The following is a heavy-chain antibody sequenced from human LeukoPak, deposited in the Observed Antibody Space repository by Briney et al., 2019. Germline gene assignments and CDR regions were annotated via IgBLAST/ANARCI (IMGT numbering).Heavy chain of an antibody. Sequence: GASVNVSLKASVYTFSDYYMHWVRQAPGQALEWVGWIKPNSCDTKYAQKFQGRFNMTRDTSINTAYMELSSLRSDDTAMYYCASDRAAVAGQYVFDYWGQGALVTVSS. D-gene: IGHD6-19*01. CDR3: ASDRAAVAGQYVFDY. CDR2: IKPNSCDT. CDR1: VYTFSDYY. J-gene: IGHJ4*02. V-gene: IGHV1-2*02.